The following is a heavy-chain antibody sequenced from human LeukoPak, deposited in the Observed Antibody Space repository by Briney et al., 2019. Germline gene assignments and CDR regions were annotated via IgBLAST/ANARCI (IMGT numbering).Heavy chain of an antibody. CDR3: ANGGVTPRQRYYYYYMDV. CDR2: IYYSGST. J-gene: IGHJ6*03. V-gene: IGHV4-59*01. CDR1: GGSICSYS. Sequence: SETLSLTCTVSGGSICSYSSSWIRHPPEEGLEWIGYIYYSGSTNYNPSLKSRVTISVDTSKNQFSLKLSSVTAADTVVYYCANGGVTPRQRYYYYYMDVWGKGTTVTVSS. D-gene: IGHD3-3*01.